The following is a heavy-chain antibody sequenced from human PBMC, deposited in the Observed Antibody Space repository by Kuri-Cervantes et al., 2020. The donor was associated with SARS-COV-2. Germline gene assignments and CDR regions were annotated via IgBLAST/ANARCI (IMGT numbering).Heavy chain of an antibody. J-gene: IGHJ6*02. CDR2: ISGGSSTM. V-gene: IGHV3-48*02. Sequence: GSLRLSCAASGFTFSSCSMNWIRQAPGKGLEWVAYISGGSSTMHYADSVKGRFTISRDNAKNSLYLQMNSLRHEDTAVYYCATMGATTSNYYYGLDVWGHGTTVNVSS. D-gene: IGHD1-26*01. CDR3: ATMGATTSNYYYGLDV. CDR1: GFTFSSCS.